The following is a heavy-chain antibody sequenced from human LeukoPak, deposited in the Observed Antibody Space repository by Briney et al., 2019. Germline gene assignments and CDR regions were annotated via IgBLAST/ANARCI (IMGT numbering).Heavy chain of an antibody. V-gene: IGHV1-46*01. CDR2: INPSGGST. CDR3: ATYVYGYTFDY. Sequence: ASVKVSCKISGYTFTSHDINWVRQAPGQGLEWMGIINPSGGSTSYAQKFQGRVTMTRDTSTSTVYMELSSLRSEDTAVYYCATYVYGYTFDYWGQGTLVTVSS. D-gene: IGHD5-18*01. CDR1: GYTFTSHD. J-gene: IGHJ4*02.